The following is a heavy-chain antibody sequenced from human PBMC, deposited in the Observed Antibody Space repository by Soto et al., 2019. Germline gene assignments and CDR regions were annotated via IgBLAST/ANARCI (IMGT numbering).Heavy chain of an antibody. CDR1: GFTFSSYA. V-gene: IGHV3-23*01. J-gene: IGHJ5*02. CDR2: ISGSGSSI. D-gene: IGHD2-2*01. CDR3: SKGALCSSTNCYVLSCFDP. Sequence: GGSLRLSCVASGFTFSSYAMNWVRQAPGKGLEWVSSISGSGSSIYYAGSVKGRFTISGDNSKNTLYLQMNSLRYEDTAVYFCSKGALCSSTNCYVLSCFDPWGQGTLVTVSS.